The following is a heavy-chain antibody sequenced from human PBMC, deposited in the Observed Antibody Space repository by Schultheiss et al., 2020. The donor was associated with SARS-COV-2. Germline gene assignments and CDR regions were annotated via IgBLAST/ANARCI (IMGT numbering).Heavy chain of an antibody. J-gene: IGHJ6*02. CDR3: ARDLVVPFSSDIVVVVAAYYYYGMDV. D-gene: IGHD2-15*01. V-gene: IGHV4-61*02. Sequence: SETLSLTCTVSGGSISSGGYYWSWIRQSAGKGLEWIGRIYISGSTYYNPSLKSRVTISVDRSKNQFSLKLSSVTAADTAVYYCARDLVVPFSSDIVVVVAAYYYYGMDVWGQGTTVTVSS. CDR2: IYISGST. CDR1: GGSISSGGYY.